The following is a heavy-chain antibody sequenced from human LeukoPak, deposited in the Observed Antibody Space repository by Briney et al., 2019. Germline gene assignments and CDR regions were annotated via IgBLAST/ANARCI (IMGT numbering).Heavy chain of an antibody. J-gene: IGHJ4*02. CDR1: GFTVSSNY. CDR3: ARVRYFDWLGPFDY. V-gene: IGHV3-11*04. CDR2: ISDSGTTI. D-gene: IGHD3-9*01. Sequence: GGSLRLSCAASGFTVSSNYMSWVRQAPGKGLEWVSCISDSGTTIYYGDSVKGRFTISRDNAKKSLYLQMNSLRAEDTAVYYCARVRYFDWLGPFDYWGQGTLVTVSS.